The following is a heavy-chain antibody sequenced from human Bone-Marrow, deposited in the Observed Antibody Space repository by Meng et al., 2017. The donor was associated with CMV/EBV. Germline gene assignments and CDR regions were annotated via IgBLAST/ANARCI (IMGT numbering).Heavy chain of an antibody. Sequence: SVKVSCKASGYTFTGYYMHWVRQAPGQGLEWMGWINPNSGGTNYAQKFQGRVTMTRDTSISTAYMELSRLRSEDTAVYYCATTFPYRGYYYGMDVWGQGTTVTVSS. CDR2: INPNSGGT. D-gene: IGHD2-2*01. J-gene: IGHJ6*02. V-gene: IGHV1-2*02. CDR1: GYTFTGYY. CDR3: ATTFPYRGYYYGMDV.